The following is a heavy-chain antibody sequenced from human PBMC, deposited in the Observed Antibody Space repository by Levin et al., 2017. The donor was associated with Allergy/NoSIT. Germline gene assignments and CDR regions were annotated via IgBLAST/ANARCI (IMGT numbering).Heavy chain of an antibody. V-gene: IGHV3-7*01. D-gene: IGHD2-8*01. CDR1: GFTFSRSW. Sequence: GGSLRLSCVASGFTFSRSWMTWVRQAPGKGLEWVANIKEDGSEKYYVDSVKGRFTISRDNAKNSLYLQMNSLRAEDTAVYYCVRKLYGQRRGDALDIWGQGTMVTVSS. CDR2: IKEDGSEK. CDR3: VRKLYGQRRGDALDI. J-gene: IGHJ3*02.